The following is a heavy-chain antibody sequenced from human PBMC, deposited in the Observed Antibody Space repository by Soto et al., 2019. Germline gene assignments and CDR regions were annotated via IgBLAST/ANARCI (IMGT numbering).Heavy chain of an antibody. CDR3: ATDRMTSGVGKWLLGGGGYYFDY. J-gene: IGHJ4*02. D-gene: IGHD6-19*01. V-gene: IGHV1-24*01. CDR2: FDPEDGET. Sequence: ASVKVSCKVSGYTHTELSMHWVRQAPGKGLEWMGGFDPEDGETIYAQKFQGRVTMTEDTSTDTAYMELSSLRSEDTAVYYCATDRMTSGVGKWLLGGGGYYFDYWAQGTLVTVSS. CDR1: GYTHTELS.